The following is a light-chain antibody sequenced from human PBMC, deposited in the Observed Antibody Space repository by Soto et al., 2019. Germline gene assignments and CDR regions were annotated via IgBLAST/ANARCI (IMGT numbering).Light chain of an antibody. V-gene: IGKV1-33*01. Sequence: DIQMTQSPSSLSASVGDRVTITCQASQDITNYLNWYQQKPGKAPKILIYDASVLEAGVPSRFSGGGSGTHFTLTITSLQAEDVATYDCQQFDNLPLTFGGGTNLEIK. CDR1: QDITNY. J-gene: IGKJ4*01. CDR3: QQFDNLPLT. CDR2: DAS.